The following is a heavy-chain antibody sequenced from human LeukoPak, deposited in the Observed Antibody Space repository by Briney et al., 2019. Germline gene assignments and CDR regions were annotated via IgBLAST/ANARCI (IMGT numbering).Heavy chain of an antibody. CDR1: GGSISSSSYY. CDR2: IYYSGST. D-gene: IGHD3-22*01. CDR3: ARVDDYYDSSGYPY. J-gene: IGHJ4*02. V-gene: IGHV4-39*07. Sequence: SETLSLTCTVSGGSISSSSYYWGWIRQPPGKGLEWIGSIYYSGSTYYNPSLKSRVTISVDTSKNQFSLKLSSVTAADTAVYYCARVDDYYDSSGYPYWGQGTLVTVSS.